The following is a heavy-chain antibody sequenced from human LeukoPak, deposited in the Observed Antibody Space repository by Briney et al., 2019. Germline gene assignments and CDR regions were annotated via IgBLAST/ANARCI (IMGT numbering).Heavy chain of an antibody. CDR2: RSSTGIT. D-gene: IGHD6-19*01. J-gene: IGHJ4*02. V-gene: IGHV4-39*01. CDR3: AFSGWFWGAFDY. Sequence: SETLSLTCSVSGGSISISNYFWGWIRQPPGKGLQWIASRSSTGITHYHSSLESRISVSVETSKSQFSLRLTSLTAADTAVYYCAFSGWFWGAFDYWGQGILVTVSS. CDR1: GGSISISNYF.